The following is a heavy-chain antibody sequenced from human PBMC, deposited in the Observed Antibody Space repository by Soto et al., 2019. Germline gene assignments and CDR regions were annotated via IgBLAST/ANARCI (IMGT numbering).Heavy chain of an antibody. CDR3: ARGGGDYYMDV. J-gene: IGHJ6*03. CDR1: GGSFSDYY. D-gene: IGHD1-26*01. Sequence: SETLSLTCAVYGGSFSDYYWSWIRQPPGKGLEWIGEINPSGSTNYSPSLKSRVTISLDTSKSQFSLKLSSVTAADTAVYYCARGGGDYYMDVWGKGTTVNVSS. V-gene: IGHV4-34*01. CDR2: INPSGST.